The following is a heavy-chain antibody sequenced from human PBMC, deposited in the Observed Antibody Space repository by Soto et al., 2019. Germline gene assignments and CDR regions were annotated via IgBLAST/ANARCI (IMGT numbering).Heavy chain of an antibody. D-gene: IGHD1-1*01. V-gene: IGHV4-31*03. CDR1: GGPISSGGYY. Sequence: SETLSLTCTVSGGPISSGGYYWSWIRQHPGKGLEWIGYIYYSGSTYYNPSLKSRVTISVDTSKNQFSLKLSSVTAADTAVYYCARVPWNDLYYYYGMDVWGQGTTVTVSS. J-gene: IGHJ6*02. CDR3: ARVPWNDLYYYYGMDV. CDR2: IYYSGST.